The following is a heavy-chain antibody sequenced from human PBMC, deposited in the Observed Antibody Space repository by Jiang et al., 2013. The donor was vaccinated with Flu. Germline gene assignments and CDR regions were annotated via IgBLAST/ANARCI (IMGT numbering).Heavy chain of an antibody. Sequence: LLKPSETLSLTCTVSGGSISSSSYYWGWIRQPPGKGLEWIGEINHSGSTNYNPSLKSRVTISVDTSKNQFSLKLSSVTAADTAVYYCARGDYGDYEGEKRGMDVWGQGTTVTVSS. V-gene: IGHV4-39*07. D-gene: IGHD4-17*01. CDR2: INHSGST. CDR3: ARGDYGDYEGEKRGMDV. J-gene: IGHJ6*02. CDR1: GGSISSSSYY.